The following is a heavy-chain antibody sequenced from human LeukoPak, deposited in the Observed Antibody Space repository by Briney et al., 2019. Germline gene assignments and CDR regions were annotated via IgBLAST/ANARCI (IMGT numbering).Heavy chain of an antibody. Sequence: SETLSLTCTVSGGSISSYYWSWIRQPPGKGLEWVGQIYYSGSTNYNPSLKTRVTISVDTSQNQFSLKLTSVTAADTAVYYCARTLVRGVIRPNGMDVWGQGTTVTVSS. CDR2: IYYSGST. J-gene: IGHJ6*02. CDR1: GGSISSYY. V-gene: IGHV4-59*01. D-gene: IGHD3-10*01. CDR3: ARTLVRGVIRPNGMDV.